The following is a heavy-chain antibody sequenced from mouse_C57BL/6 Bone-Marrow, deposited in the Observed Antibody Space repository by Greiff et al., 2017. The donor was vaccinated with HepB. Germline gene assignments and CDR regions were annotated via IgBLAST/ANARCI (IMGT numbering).Heavy chain of an antibody. Sequence: QVQLKESGAELVKPGASVKLSCKASGYTFTEYTIHWVKQRSGQGLEWIGWFYPGSGSIKYNEKFKDKATLTADKSSSTVYMELSRLTSEDSAVYLCARHEGGTSYEAWFAYWGQGTLVTVSA. CDR1: GYTFTEYT. J-gene: IGHJ3*01. CDR2: FYPGSGSI. CDR3: ARHEGGTSYEAWFAY. V-gene: IGHV1-62-2*01. D-gene: IGHD1-1*01.